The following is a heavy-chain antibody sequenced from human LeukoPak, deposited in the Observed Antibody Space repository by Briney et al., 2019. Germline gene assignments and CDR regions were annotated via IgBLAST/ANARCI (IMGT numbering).Heavy chain of an antibody. D-gene: IGHD5-24*01. V-gene: IGHV3-30*03. J-gene: IGHJ4*02. CDR3: GRVKRDGNNPRWIDY. CDR1: GFTFSSYG. Sequence: PGGSLRLSCAASGFTFSSYGMHWVRQAPGKGLEWVAVISYDGSNKYYADSVKGRFTISRDNSKNTVYLQMNSLRVEDTAIYYCGRVKRDGNNPRWIDYWGQGTLVTVSS. CDR2: ISYDGSNK.